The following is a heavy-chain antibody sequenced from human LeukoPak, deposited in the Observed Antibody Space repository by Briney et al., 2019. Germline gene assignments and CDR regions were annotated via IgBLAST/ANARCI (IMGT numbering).Heavy chain of an antibody. Sequence: SVKVSCKASGGTFSSYAISWVRQAPGQGLEWMGGIIPIFGTANYAQKFQGRVTITTDESTSTAYMELSSLRSEDTAVYYCARGDGYSYGHFDYWGQGTLVTVSS. D-gene: IGHD5-18*01. CDR2: IIPIFGTA. CDR1: GGTFSSYA. V-gene: IGHV1-69*05. CDR3: ARGDGYSYGHFDY. J-gene: IGHJ4*02.